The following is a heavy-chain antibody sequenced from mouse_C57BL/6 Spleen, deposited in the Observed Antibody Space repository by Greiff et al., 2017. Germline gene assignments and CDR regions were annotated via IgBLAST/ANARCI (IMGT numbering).Heavy chain of an antibody. CDR3: ARGGLRGYFDY. J-gene: IGHJ2*01. Sequence: EVQLQQSGPELVKPGASVKMSCTASGYTFTDYNMHWVKQSPGKSLEWIGYINPNNGGTSYNPKFKGKATLTVNKSSTTAYMELRSLTSEDPAVYYCARGGLRGYFDYWGQGTTLTVSS. D-gene: IGHD2-2*01. V-gene: IGHV1-22*01. CDR2: INPNNGGT. CDR1: GYTFTDYN.